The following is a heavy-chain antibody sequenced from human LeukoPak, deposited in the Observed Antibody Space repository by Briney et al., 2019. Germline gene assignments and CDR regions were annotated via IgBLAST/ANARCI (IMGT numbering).Heavy chain of an antibody. CDR1: GFIFDDYA. V-gene: IGHV3-9*03. Sequence: GGSLRLSCAASGFIFDDYAMHWVRQAPGKGLEWVPGISWNNDKIDYADSVKGRFTISRDNAKNSLYLRMNSLRAEDMAFYYCAKDKVRKGYTYGTFDCWGQGTLVTVSS. D-gene: IGHD5-18*01. J-gene: IGHJ4*02. CDR2: ISWNNDKI. CDR3: AKDKVRKGYTYGTFDC.